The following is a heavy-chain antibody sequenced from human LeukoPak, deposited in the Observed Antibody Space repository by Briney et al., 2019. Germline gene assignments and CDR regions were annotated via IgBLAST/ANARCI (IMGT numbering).Heavy chain of an antibody. CDR2: IYYSGST. D-gene: IGHD6-13*01. V-gene: IGHV4-59*12. CDR1: GGSINNYY. Sequence: LETLSLTCTVTGGSINNYYWSWIRQPPGKGLEWIGSIYYSGSTNYSPSLKSRVTISVDTSKNQFSLKLSSVTAADTAVYYCARDSSSWTYYYYYMDVWGKGTTVTVSS. J-gene: IGHJ6*03. CDR3: ARDSSSWTYYYYYMDV.